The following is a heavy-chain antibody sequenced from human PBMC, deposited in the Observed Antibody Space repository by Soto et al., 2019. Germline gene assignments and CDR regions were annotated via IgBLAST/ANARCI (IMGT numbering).Heavy chain of an antibody. CDR1: GGSFSGYY. CDR3: ARTTYYHFWSGYFENYYGMDV. CDR2: INHSGST. V-gene: IGHV4-34*01. D-gene: IGHD3-3*01. Sequence: SETLSLTCAVYGGSFSGYYWSWIRQPPGKGLEWIGEINHSGSTDYIPSLKSRVTISVDTSKNQFSLKLSSVTAADTAVYYCARTTYYHFWSGYFENYYGMDVWGQGTTVTVSS. J-gene: IGHJ6*02.